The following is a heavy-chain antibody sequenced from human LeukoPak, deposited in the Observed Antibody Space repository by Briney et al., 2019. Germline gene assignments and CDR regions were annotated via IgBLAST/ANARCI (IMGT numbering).Heavy chain of an antibody. CDR2: RYNGLNT. D-gene: IGHD3-10*01. CDR1: GCTVSSNF. V-gene: IGHV3-53*01. J-gene: IGHJ6*02. CDR3: ARESGFGELSPYCIDV. Sequence: GGALPLSCAGCGCTVSSNFMSWVGQAAGRGRAWVAVRYNGLNTHHVESVPGRFTDPRDNSKNTLYLQMNGLRVEDTAVYYCARESGFGELSPYCIDVWGRGTTVTVSS.